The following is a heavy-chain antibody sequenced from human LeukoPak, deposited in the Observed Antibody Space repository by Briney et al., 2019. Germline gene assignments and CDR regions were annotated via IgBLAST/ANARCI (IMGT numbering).Heavy chain of an antibody. CDR1: GFTFSSYW. J-gene: IGHJ4*02. V-gene: IGHV3-7*03. Sequence: GGPLRLSCAASGFTFSSYWMSWVRQAPGKGLEWVANIKQDGSEKYYVDSVKGRFTISRDNAKNSLYLQMNSLRAEDTAVYYCARDGYYDSSGYDYWGQGTLVTVSS. CDR2: IKQDGSEK. CDR3: ARDGYYDSSGYDY. D-gene: IGHD3-22*01.